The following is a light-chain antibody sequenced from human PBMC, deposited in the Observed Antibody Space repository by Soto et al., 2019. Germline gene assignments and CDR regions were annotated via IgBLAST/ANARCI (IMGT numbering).Light chain of an antibody. J-gene: IGKJ4*01. CDR1: QGISSY. Sequence: AIRMTQSPSSLSASTGDRVTMTCRSSQGISSYLAWYQQKPGKAPKLLIYAASTLQSGVPSRFSGSGSGTDFTLTISCLQSEDFATYYCQQYYSTQLTFGGGPKVDIK. V-gene: IGKV1-8*01. CDR3: QQYYSTQLT. CDR2: AAS.